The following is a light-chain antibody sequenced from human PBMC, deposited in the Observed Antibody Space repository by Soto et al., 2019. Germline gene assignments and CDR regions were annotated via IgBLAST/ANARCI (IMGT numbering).Light chain of an antibody. CDR3: QQYDKWPTWT. CDR2: GAS. J-gene: IGKJ1*01. CDR1: QSVASS. V-gene: IGKV3-15*01. Sequence: EIVLTQSPATLSLSRGEGATLSCRASQSVASSLAWYQHKPGQAPRLLIYGASTRATGIPARFSGSGSGTDFTLTISSLQSEDFAVYYCQQYDKWPTWTFGQGTKVDI.